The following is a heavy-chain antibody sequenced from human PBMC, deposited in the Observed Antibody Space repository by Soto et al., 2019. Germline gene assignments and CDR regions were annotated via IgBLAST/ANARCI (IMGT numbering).Heavy chain of an antibody. CDR2: IKQDGSEK. J-gene: IGHJ4*02. Sequence: GGSLRLSCAASGFSFSSYSMNWVRQAPGKGLEWVANIKQDGSEKYYVDSVKGRFTISRDNAKNSLYLQMNSLRAEDTAVYYCARRNWNYGKLEYWGQGNLVTVXX. CDR1: GFSFSSYS. CDR3: ARRNWNYGKLEY. D-gene: IGHD1-7*01. V-gene: IGHV3-7*01.